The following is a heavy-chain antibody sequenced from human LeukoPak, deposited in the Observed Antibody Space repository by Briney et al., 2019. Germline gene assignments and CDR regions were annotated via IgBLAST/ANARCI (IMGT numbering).Heavy chain of an antibody. CDR3: TRSDCSSGRCPGFDN. J-gene: IGHJ4*02. V-gene: IGHV6-1*01. CDR1: GDSVSSNSAA. D-gene: IGHD6-19*01. CDR2: TYYRSKWFI. Sequence: SQALSLTCGISGDSVSSNSAAWNWIRQSPSRGLEWLGRTYYRSKWFINYAPFVKSRIIINPDTPKNQVSLQLNSVTPEDTAVYYCTRSDCSSGRCPGFDNWGQGTLVTVSS.